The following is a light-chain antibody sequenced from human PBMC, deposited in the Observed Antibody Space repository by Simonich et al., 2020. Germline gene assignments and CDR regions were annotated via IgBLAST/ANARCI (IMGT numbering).Light chain of an antibody. V-gene: IGLV2-14*01. CDR3: SSYTSSSTWV. CDR2: DVI. Sequence: QSALTQPASVSGSPGQSITISCTGTSSDVGGYNYVSWYQQHPGKAPKLILYDVIKRPSGVSNSFSGSKSGNTASLTISGLQAEDEADYYCSSYTSSSTWVFGGGTKLTVL. CDR1: SSDVGGYNY. J-gene: IGLJ3*02.